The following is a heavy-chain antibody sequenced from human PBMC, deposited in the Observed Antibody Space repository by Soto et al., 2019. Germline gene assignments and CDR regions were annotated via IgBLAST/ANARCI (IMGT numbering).Heavy chain of an antibody. D-gene: IGHD3-16*02. Sequence: GESLKISCKGSGYSFTSYWIIWVRQMPGKGLEWMXRXDXXXSXTXXXPXXXXHVTISADKSISTAYLQWSSLKASDTAMYYCARHITFGGVIVLGVWGQGTTVTVSS. CDR1: GYSFTSYW. V-gene: IGHV5-10-1*01. CDR3: ARHITFGGVIVLGV. CDR2: XDXXXSXT. J-gene: IGHJ6*02.